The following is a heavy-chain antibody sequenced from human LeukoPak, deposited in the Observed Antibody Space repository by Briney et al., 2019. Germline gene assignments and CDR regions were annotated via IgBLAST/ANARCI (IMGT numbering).Heavy chain of an antibody. V-gene: IGHV3-11*04. J-gene: IGHJ4*02. D-gene: IGHD5-18*01. Sequence: PGGSLRLSCAASGFTFSDYYMSWIRQAPGKGLEWVSYISSSGSTIYYADSVKGRFTISRGNAKNSLYLQMNSLRAEDTAVYYCARETVRGYSYGRFDYWGQGTLVTVSS. CDR1: GFTFSDYY. CDR2: ISSSGSTI. CDR3: ARETVRGYSYGRFDY.